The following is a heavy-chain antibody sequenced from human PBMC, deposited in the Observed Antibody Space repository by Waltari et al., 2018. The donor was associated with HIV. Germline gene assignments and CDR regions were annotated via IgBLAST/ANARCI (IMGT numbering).Heavy chain of an antibody. Sequence: QVQLQESGPGLVKPSQTLSLTCTVSGGSISSGSYYWSWIRQPAGKGLEWIGRIYTSGSNNYNPSLKSRVTISVDTSKNQFSLKLSSVTAADTAVYYCARDPRNYGGNSVAFDIWGQGTMVTVSS. CDR1: GGSISSGSYY. D-gene: IGHD4-17*01. CDR2: IYTSGSN. CDR3: ARDPRNYGGNSVAFDI. V-gene: IGHV4-61*02. J-gene: IGHJ3*02.